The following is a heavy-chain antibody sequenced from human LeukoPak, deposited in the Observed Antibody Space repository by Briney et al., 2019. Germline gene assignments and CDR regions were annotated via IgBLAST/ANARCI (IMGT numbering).Heavy chain of an antibody. V-gene: IGHV4-31*03. D-gene: IGHD4-17*01. Sequence: SETLSLTCTVSGGSISSGGFYWSWIRQHPEKGLEWIGYIYYSGSTYYNPSLKSRVTISVDTSQNQFSLKLSSVTAVDTAVYYCARSGDDYGDYVEDWGQGTLVTVSS. CDR1: GGSISSGGFY. CDR3: ARSGDDYGDYVED. J-gene: IGHJ4*02. CDR2: IYYSGST.